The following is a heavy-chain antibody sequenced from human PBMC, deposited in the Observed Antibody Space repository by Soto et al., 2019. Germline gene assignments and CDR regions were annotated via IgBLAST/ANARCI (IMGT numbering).Heavy chain of an antibody. D-gene: IGHD5-12*01. CDR2: ISGSGGST. V-gene: IGHV3-23*01. CDR3: AKDVLSGYDYYYYGMDV. J-gene: IGHJ6*02. CDR1: GFTFSSYA. Sequence: GGSLRLSCAASGFTFSSYAMSWVRQAPGKGLEWVSAISGSGGSTYYADSVKGRFTISRDNSKNTLYLQMNSLRAEDTAVYYCAKDVLSGYDYYYYGMDVWGQGTTVTVSS.